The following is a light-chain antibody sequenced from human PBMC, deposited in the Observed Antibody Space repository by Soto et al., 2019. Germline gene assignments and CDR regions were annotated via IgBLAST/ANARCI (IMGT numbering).Light chain of an antibody. CDR2: GAS. CDR1: QSITTF. Sequence: DIQMTQSPSSLSASVGDRVTITCRATQSITTFLNWYQLKPGKAPNLLIYGASNLQSGVPSRFSGSGSGTDFTLTISSLQPEDFATYYCQQRYTTPWTFGQGTKVEIK. J-gene: IGKJ1*01. V-gene: IGKV1-39*01. CDR3: QQRYTTPWT.